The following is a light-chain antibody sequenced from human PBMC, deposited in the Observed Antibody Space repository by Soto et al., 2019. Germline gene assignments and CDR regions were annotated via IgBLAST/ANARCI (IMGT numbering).Light chain of an antibody. CDR3: QQYSSPPQT. J-gene: IGKJ1*01. CDR1: ETVTGKY. CDR2: AAS. V-gene: IGKV3-20*01. Sequence: EIVLTQSPGTLSLSPGDRATLSCRASETVTGKYLAWYQQKAGQAPRLLIFAASNRGTGIPDRFSGSGSGTDFTLTISRLEPEDFAVYFCQQYSSPPQTFGQGTKVEIK.